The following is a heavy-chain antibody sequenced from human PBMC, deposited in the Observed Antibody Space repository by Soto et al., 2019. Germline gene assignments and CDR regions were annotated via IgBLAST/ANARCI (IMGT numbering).Heavy chain of an antibody. D-gene: IGHD2-15*01. CDR1: GGSISSYY. CDR2: IYYSGST. V-gene: IGHV4-59*01. CDR3: ARHPRTGWNWFDP. Sequence: QVQLQESGPGLVKPSETLSLTCTVSGGSISSYYWSWIRQPPGKGLEWIGYIYYSGSTNYNPSLKSRVTISVDTSKNQFSLKLSSVTAADTAVYYCARHPRTGWNWFDPWGQGTLVTVSS. J-gene: IGHJ5*02.